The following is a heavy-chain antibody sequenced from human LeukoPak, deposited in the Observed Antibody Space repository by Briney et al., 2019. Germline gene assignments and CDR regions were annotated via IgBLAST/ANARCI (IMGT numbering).Heavy chain of an antibody. V-gene: IGHV1-46*01. CDR2: INPSGGST. CDR1: GYTFTSYY. Sequence: GASVKVSCKASGYTFTSYYMHWVRQAPGQGLEWMGIINPSGGSTSYAQKFQGRVTMTRDTSTSTVYMELSSLRSEDTAVYYCARVGLVGDGYNPGDYWGQGTLVTVSS. CDR3: ARVGLVGDGYNPGDY. J-gene: IGHJ4*02. D-gene: IGHD5-24*01.